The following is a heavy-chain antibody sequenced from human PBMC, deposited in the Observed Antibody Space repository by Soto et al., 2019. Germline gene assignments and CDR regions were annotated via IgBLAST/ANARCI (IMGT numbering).Heavy chain of an antibody. CDR2: ISYDGSNK. J-gene: IGHJ4*02. CDR3: AKDDSITGTLGG. V-gene: IGHV3-30*18. Sequence: GGSLRLSCAASGFTFSSYGMHWVRQAPGKGLEWVAVISYDGSNKYYADSVKGRFTISRDNSKNTLYLQMNSLRAEDTAVYYCAKDDSITGTLGGWGQGTLVTVSS. D-gene: IGHD1-7*01. CDR1: GFTFSSYG.